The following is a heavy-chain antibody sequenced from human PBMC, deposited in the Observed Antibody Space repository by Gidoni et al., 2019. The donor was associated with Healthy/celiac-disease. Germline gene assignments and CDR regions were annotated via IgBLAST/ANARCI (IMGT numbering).Heavy chain of an antibody. CDR2: ISAYNGNT. V-gene: IGHV1-18*01. J-gene: IGHJ4*02. D-gene: IGHD3-22*01. CDR3: ARVRASGYYDSSGYPQHNY. Sequence: QVQLVQSGAEVKKPGASVKVSCEASGYTFTSYGISWVRQAPGQGLEWMGWISAYNGNTNYAQKLQGKVAMTTDTSTSTDYMELRSLRSDDTAVYYCARVRASGYYDSSGYPQHNYWGQGTLVTVSS. CDR1: GYTFTSYG.